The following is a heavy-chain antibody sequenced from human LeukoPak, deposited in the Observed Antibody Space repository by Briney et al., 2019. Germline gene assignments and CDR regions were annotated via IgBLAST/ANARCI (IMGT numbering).Heavy chain of an antibody. Sequence: SETLSLTCTVSGGSTSSSTYYWDWIRQPPGKGLEWIGNIYDSGSTYYKPSLKSRVTISVDTSKNQFSLKLNSVTAADTAVYYCATHRRSGSGGSENAFEIWGQGTMVTVSS. CDR3: ATHRRSGSGGSENAFEI. CDR2: IYDSGST. D-gene: IGHD5-12*01. J-gene: IGHJ3*02. V-gene: IGHV4-39*01. CDR1: GGSTSSSTYY.